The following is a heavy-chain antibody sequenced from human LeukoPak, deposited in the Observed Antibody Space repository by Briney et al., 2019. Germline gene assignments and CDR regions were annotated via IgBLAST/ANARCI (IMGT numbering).Heavy chain of an antibody. J-gene: IGHJ4*02. V-gene: IGHV2-5*01. CDR2: IYWNDDR. D-gene: IGHD3-16*01. CDR1: GFSLTTSGVG. Sequence: SGPTLVKPRQTLTLTCTFSGFSLTTSGVGVGWIRQPPGKALEWLALIYWNDDRHYSPPLKSSLTITKDTSKNQVVLTMTKMDPVDTATYYCVHINSWGSYSVFDYWGQGTLVTVSS. CDR3: VHINSWGSYSVFDY.